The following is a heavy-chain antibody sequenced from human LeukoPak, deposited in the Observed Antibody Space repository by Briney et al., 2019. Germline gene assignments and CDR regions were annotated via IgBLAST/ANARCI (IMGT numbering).Heavy chain of an antibody. V-gene: IGHV4-39*07. D-gene: IGHD6-13*01. CDR2: IYYSGST. Sequence: GSLRLSCAASGFTFSSYGMTWVRQAPGKGLEWIGSIYYSGSTYYNPSLKSRVTISVDTSKNQFSLKLSSVTAADTAVYYCAREIAAAGQAGGDYWGQGTLVTVSS. J-gene: IGHJ4*02. CDR1: GFTFSSYG. CDR3: AREIAAAGQAGGDY.